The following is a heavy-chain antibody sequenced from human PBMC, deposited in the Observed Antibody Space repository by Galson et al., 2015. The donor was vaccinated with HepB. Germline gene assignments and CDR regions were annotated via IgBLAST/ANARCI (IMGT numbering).Heavy chain of an antibody. V-gene: IGHV1-69*01. CDR2: IIPIFGTA. CDR3: ARKYSSSSGFDY. CDR1: GGTFSSYA. J-gene: IGHJ4*02. Sequence: SCKASGGTFSSYAISWVRQAPGQGLEWMGGIIPIFGTANYAQKFQGRVTITADESTSTAYMELSSLGSEDTAVYYCARKYSSSSGFDYWGQGTLVTVSS. D-gene: IGHD6-13*01.